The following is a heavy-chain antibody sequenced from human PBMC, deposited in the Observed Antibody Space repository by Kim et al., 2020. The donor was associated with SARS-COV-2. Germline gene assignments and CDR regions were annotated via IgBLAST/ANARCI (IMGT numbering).Heavy chain of an antibody. Sequence: SETLSLTCAVSGASFSSGGHSWSWIRQPPGKGLEWIGYIYHSGTTYYHPSFKSRVTISVDRSKNQFSLSLNSVTAADTAVYYCARASILYGVDVWGQGTTVIVSS. CDR1: GASFSSGGHS. J-gene: IGHJ6*02. D-gene: IGHD6-6*01. CDR2: IYHSGTT. V-gene: IGHV4-30-2*01. CDR3: ARASILYGVDV.